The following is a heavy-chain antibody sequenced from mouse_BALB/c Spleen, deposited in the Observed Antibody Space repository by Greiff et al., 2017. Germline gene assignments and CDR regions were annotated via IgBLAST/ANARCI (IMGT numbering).Heavy chain of an antibody. CDR3: ARKYYDSSHLYFGV. J-gene: IGHJ1*01. CDR2: IDPANGNT. D-gene: IGHD1-1*01. Sequence: VQLQQSGAELVKPGASVKLSCTASGFNIKDTYMHWVKQRPEQGLEWIGRIDPANGNTKYDPKFQGKATITADTSSNTAYLQLSSLTSEDTAVYFCARKYYDSSHLYFGVGRAGTTVTVS. CDR1: GFNIKDTY. V-gene: IGHV14-3*02.